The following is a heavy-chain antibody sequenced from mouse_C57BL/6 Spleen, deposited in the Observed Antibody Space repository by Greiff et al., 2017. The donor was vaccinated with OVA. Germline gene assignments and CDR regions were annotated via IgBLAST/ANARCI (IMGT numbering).Heavy chain of an antibody. CDR2: IRNKANNHAT. CDR1: GFTFSDAW. D-gene: IGHD1-1*01. Sequence: EVKLVESGGGLVQPGGSMKLSCAASGFTFSDAWMDWVRQSPEKGLEWVAEIRNKANNHATYYAESVKGRFTISRDDSKSSVYLQMNSLRAEDTGIYYCTRNYGSSSRGAMGYWGQGTSVTVSS. CDR3: TRNYGSSSRGAMGY. J-gene: IGHJ4*01. V-gene: IGHV6-6*01.